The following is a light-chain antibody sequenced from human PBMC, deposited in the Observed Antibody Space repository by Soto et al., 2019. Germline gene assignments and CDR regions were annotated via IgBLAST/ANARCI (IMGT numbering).Light chain of an antibody. CDR1: QGISSY. Sequence: AIRMTQSPSSLSASTGDRVTITCRASQGISSYLAWYQQKPGKAPKLLIYAASTLQSGVPSRFSGSGSGTDFTLTISCLQSGDFATYYCQQYYSYPPNFGPGTKVDIK. CDR3: QQYYSYPPN. V-gene: IGKV1-8*01. J-gene: IGKJ3*01. CDR2: AAS.